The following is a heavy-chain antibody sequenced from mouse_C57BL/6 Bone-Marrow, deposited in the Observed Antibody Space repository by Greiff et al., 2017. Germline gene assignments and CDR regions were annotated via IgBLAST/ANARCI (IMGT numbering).Heavy chain of an antibody. D-gene: IGHD1-1*01. CDR3: TPLQYYYGSSYRGYYYAMDY. V-gene: IGHV6-3*01. J-gene: IGHJ4*01. CDR1: GFTFSNYW. Sequence: EVKLQESGGGLVQPGGSMKLSCVASGFTFSNYWMNWVRQSPEKGLEWVAQIRLKSDNYATHYAESVKGRFTISRDDSKSSVYLQMNNLRAEDTGIYYCTPLQYYYGSSYRGYYYAMDYWGQGTSVTVSS. CDR2: IRLKSDNYAT.